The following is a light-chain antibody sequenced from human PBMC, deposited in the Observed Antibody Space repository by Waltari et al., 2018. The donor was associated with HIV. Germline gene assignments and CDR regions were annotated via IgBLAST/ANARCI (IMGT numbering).Light chain of an antibody. CDR1: SSNIGDNA. Sequence: QSVLTQPPSVSGTPGQRVTISCSGSSSNIGDNAVSWYQQFPGTAPKLLLYSNNQRPSGVPDRFSGSKSGTSASLAISGLQSEDEADYYCATLDDSLNGPVFGGGTKVTVL. CDR2: SNN. J-gene: IGLJ2*01. CDR3: ATLDDSLNGPV. V-gene: IGLV1-44*01.